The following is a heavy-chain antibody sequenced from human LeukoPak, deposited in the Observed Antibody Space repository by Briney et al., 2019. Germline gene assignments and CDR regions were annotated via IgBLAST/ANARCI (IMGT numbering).Heavy chain of an antibody. CDR3: AREKNYYYGMDV. Sequence: GGSLRLSCAASGFTFSSSWMSWVRQAPGKGLEWVANIKQDGSEKYYVDSVMGRFTISRDNTKNPLYLQMNSLRAEDTAVFYCAREKNYYYGMDVWGQGTTVTVSS. CDR1: GFTFSSSW. CDR2: IKQDGSEK. J-gene: IGHJ6*02. V-gene: IGHV3-7*01.